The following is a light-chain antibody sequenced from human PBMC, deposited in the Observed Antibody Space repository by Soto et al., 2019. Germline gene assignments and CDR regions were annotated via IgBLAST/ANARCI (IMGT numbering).Light chain of an antibody. CDR1: QSVSSNY. CDR2: GAS. Sequence: EIVLTQSPGTLSLSPGERATLSCRASQSVSSNYLAWYQQKPGQAPRLLIYGASSRATGIPDRFSGSGSVTDFTLTISRLEPEDFAVYYCQQLGTFGQGTKVEIK. CDR3: QQLGT. J-gene: IGKJ1*01. V-gene: IGKV3-20*01.